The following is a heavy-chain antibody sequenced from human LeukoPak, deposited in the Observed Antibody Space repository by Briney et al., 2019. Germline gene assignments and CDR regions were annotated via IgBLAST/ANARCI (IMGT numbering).Heavy chain of an antibody. Sequence: PGRSLRLSCAASGFTFDDYAMHWVRQAPGKGLVWVSRINGDGNTINYADSVRGRFTISRDNAKNTLYLQMNSLRAEDTAVYYCARGKSGSYGLEDYLGHGTLVTVSS. J-gene: IGHJ4*01. D-gene: IGHD1-26*01. CDR2: INGDGNTI. CDR1: GFTFDDYA. V-gene: IGHV3-74*01. CDR3: ARGKSGSYGLEDY.